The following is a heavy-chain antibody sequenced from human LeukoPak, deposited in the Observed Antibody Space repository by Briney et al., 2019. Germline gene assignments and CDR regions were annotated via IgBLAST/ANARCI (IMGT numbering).Heavy chain of an antibody. Sequence: PGGSLRLSCAASGFTFSSYAMSWVRQAPGKGLEWVSAISGSGGSTYYADSVKGRFTISRDNSKNTLYLQMNSLRAEDTAVYYCARDEVNPGWFDPWGQGTLVTVSS. J-gene: IGHJ5*02. V-gene: IGHV3-23*01. D-gene: IGHD5-24*01. CDR2: ISGSGGST. CDR1: GFTFSSYA. CDR3: ARDEVNPGWFDP.